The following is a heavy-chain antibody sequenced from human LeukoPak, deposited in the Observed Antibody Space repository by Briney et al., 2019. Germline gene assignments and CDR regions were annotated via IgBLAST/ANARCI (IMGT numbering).Heavy chain of an antibody. CDR1: GYTFTSYY. J-gene: IGHJ6*03. Sequence: ASVKVSCKASGYTFTSYYMHWVRQAPGQGLEWMGIINPSGGSTSYAQKFQGRVTMTRDTSTSTVYMELSSLRSEDTAVYYCAGYVDTAMDYYYYMDVWGKGTTVTVSS. CDR2: INPSGGST. CDR3: AGYVDTAMDYYYYMDV. D-gene: IGHD5-18*01. V-gene: IGHV1-46*01.